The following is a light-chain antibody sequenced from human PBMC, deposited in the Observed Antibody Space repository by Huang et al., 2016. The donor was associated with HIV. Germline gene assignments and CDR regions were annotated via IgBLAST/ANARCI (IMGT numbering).Light chain of an antibody. CDR1: QTISTF. CDR3: QQRSNWPRGS. CDR2: GAS. Sequence: EIVLTQSPATLALSPGERATLSCRASQTISTFLAWYQQRPGQAPRPLIHGASKRSTGIPARFSGSGSGTDFTLTISSLEPEDFAFYYCQQRSNWPRGSFGQGTKLEIK. J-gene: IGKJ2*04. V-gene: IGKV3-11*01.